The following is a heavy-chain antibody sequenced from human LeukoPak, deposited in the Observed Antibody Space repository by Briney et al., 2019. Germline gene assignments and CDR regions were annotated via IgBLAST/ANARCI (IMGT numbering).Heavy chain of an antibody. CDR1: GGTFSSYA. CDR3: ARVGYSSSSRFREAILLS. V-gene: IGHV1-69*05. D-gene: IGHD6-6*01. J-gene: IGHJ5*02. CDR2: IIPIFGTA. Sequence: SVKVSCKASGGTFSSYAISWVRQAPGQGLEWMGGIIPIFGTANYAQKFQGRVTITTDESTSTAYMELSSLRSEDTAVYHCARVGYSSSSRFREAILLSWGQGTLVTVSS.